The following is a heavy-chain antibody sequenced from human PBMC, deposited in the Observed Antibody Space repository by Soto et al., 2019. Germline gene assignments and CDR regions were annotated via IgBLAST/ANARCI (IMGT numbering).Heavy chain of an antibody. Sequence: QVTLKESGPVLVRPTETLTLTCTVSGFSLTDPKMGVTWIRQPPGKALEWLAHIFSSDEKSYSPSLEGRLTISKDTSESQVVLAMTNMDHLDTATYYCARMHVTMFGVESPDLWGQGAVITVSS. D-gene: IGHD3-3*01. V-gene: IGHV2-26*01. J-gene: IGHJ3*01. CDR1: GFSLTDPKMG. CDR2: IFSSDEK. CDR3: ARMHVTMFGVESPDL.